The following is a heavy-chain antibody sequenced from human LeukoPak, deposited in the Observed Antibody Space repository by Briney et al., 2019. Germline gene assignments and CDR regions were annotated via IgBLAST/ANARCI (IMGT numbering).Heavy chain of an antibody. J-gene: IGHJ4*02. Sequence: GGALRLSCAASGFTFSSYSMTWFRQPPGRGLEGVSYISSMSSTIYYADSVRGRFPISRDNAKKSLYLQMNSLRTDDTAVYYCGRGLEGDYWGQGTLVPVSS. CDR3: GRGLEGDY. CDR2: ISSMSSTI. V-gene: IGHV3-48*01. CDR1: GFTFSSYS. D-gene: IGHD3-16*01.